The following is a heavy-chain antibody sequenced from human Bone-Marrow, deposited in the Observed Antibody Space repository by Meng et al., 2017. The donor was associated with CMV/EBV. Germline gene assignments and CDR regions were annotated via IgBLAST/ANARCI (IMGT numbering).Heavy chain of an antibody. V-gene: IGHV1-2*02. J-gene: IGHJ6*02. CDR2: INPNSGGT. D-gene: IGHD2-2*01. CDR3: ARDIVVVPAAIITGMDV. Sequence: ASVKVSCKASGYTFTGYYMHRVRQAPGQGLEWMGWINPNSGGTNYAQKFQGRVTMTRDTSISTAYMELSRLRADDTAVYYCARDIVVVPAAIITGMDVWGQGTTVTVSS. CDR1: GYTFTGYY.